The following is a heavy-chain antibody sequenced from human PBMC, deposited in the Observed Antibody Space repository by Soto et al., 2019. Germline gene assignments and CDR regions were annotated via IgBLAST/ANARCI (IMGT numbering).Heavy chain of an antibody. CDR2: IYYSGST. D-gene: IGHD6-6*01. CDR1: GFSIISSNYN. CDR3: AALSSSALYYYYYGMDV. J-gene: IGHJ6*02. Sequence: SDTLSLNCTFSGFSIISSNYNWGWIGQPPGKGLEWIGSIYYSGSTYYNPSLKSRVTISVDTSKNQFSLKLSSVTAADTAVYYCAALSSSALYYYYYGMDVWGQGTTVT. V-gene: IGHV4-39*01.